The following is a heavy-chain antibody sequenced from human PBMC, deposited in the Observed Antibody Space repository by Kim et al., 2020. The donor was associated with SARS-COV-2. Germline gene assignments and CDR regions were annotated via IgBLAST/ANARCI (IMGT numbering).Heavy chain of an antibody. V-gene: IGHV4-59*01. CDR2: SGST. CDR3: ARDLRFDP. Sequence: SGSTNYNPPLKSRVTISVDTSKNQFSLKLSSVTAADTAVYYCARDLRFDPWGQGTLVTVSS. J-gene: IGHJ5*02.